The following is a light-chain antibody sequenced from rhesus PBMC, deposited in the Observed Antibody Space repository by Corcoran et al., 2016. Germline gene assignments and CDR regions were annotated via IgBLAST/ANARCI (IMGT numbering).Light chain of an antibody. CDR3: QPGDSAPLA. CDR2: DVS. V-gene: IGKV1-33*01. J-gene: IGKJ4*01. Sequence: DIQMSQSPSSLSASLGDKVTITCRASQDISNALVWYQQKPGKAPQPLIYDVSNLGDGVPSRFSGSRSGTSFTLAIRSLPTEGFETYYCQPGDSAPLAFGGGAKVDVK. CDR1: QDISNA.